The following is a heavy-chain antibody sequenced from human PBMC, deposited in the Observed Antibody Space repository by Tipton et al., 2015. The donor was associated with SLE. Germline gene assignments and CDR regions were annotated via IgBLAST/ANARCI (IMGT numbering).Heavy chain of an antibody. Sequence: TLSLTCAVSGGSISSGGYSWSWIRQPPGKGLEWIGYIYHSGSTYYNPSLKSRVTISVDTSKNQFSLKLSSVTAADTAVYYCARAPVAGSAFDIWGQGTMVTVSS. CDR1: GGSISSGGYS. D-gene: IGHD6-19*01. J-gene: IGHJ3*02. V-gene: IGHV4-30-2*01. CDR3: ARAPVAGSAFDI. CDR2: IYHSGST.